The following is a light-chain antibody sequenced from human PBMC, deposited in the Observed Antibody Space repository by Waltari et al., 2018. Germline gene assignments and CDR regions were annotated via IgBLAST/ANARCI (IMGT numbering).Light chain of an antibody. CDR1: QSLVYSDGNTY. V-gene: IGKV2-30*01. CDR2: KIS. CDR3: MQGAHWPYT. Sequence: DVVMTKSPLSLPVTLGQPASIACRSSQSLVYSDGNTYWNWFHQRPGQSPRRLIYKISIRDSGVPDRFSGSGSGTDFTLKISRVEAEDVGVYYCMQGAHWPYTFGQGTNLEIK. J-gene: IGKJ2*01.